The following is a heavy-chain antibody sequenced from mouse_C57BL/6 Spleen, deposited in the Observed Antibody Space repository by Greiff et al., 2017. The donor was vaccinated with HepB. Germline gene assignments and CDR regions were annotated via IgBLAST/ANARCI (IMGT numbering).Heavy chain of an antibody. CDR2: INPGSGGT. D-gene: IGHD1-1*01. J-gene: IGHJ2*01. CDR3: ALHYYGSSYYFDY. V-gene: IGHV1-54*01. Sequence: LEESGAELVRPGTSVKVSCKASGYAFTNYLIEWVKQRPGQGLEWIGVINPGSGGTNYNEKFKGKATLTADKSSSTAYMQLSSLTSEDSAVYFCALHYYGSSYYFDYWGQGTTLTVSS. CDR1: GYAFTNYL.